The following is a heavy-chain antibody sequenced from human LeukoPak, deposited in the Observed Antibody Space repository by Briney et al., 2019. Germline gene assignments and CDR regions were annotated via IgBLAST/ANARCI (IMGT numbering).Heavy chain of an antibody. D-gene: IGHD6-13*01. Sequence: ASVKVSCKASGYTFTSYDINWVRQATGQGLEWMGWMNPNSGNTGYAQKFQGRVTITRNTSISTAYMELSSLRSEDTAVYYCASFQIAAAGRGADYWGQGTLVTVSS. CDR2: MNPNSGNT. J-gene: IGHJ4*02. CDR3: ASFQIAAAGRGADY. V-gene: IGHV1-8*03. CDR1: GYTFTSYD.